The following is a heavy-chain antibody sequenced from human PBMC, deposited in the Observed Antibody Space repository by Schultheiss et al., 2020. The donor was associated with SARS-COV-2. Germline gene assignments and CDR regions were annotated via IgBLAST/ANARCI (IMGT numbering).Heavy chain of an antibody. V-gene: IGHV3-48*04. CDR2: ISSSGSTI. Sequence: GESLKISCAASGFTFSSYSMNWVRQAPGKGLEWVSYISSSGSTIYYADSVKGRFTISRDNAKNSLYLQMNSLRAEDTAVYYCARWAYGTYGMDVWGQGTTVTVSS. CDR1: GFTFSSYS. J-gene: IGHJ6*02. D-gene: IGHD3-10*01. CDR3: ARWAYGTYGMDV.